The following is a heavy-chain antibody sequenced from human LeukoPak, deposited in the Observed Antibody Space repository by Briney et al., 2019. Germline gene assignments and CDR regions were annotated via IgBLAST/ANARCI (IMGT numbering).Heavy chain of an antibody. D-gene: IGHD3-22*01. CDR2: IYYSGST. J-gene: IGHJ5*02. CDR3: ARGVRGYYYVSSTGAPGFDP. CDR1: GGSISSSSYY. Sequence: SETLSLTCTVSGGSISSSSYYWGWIRQPPGKGLEWIGSIYYSGSTYYNPSLKSRVTISVDTSKNQFSLKLSSVTAADTAVYYCARGVRGYYYVSSTGAPGFDPWGQGTLVTVSS. V-gene: IGHV4-39*07.